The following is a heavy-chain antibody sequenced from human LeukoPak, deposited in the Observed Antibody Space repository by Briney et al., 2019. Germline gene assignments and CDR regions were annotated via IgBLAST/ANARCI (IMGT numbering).Heavy chain of an antibody. J-gene: IGHJ4*02. CDR1: GGTFSSYA. CDR2: IIPIFGTA. V-gene: IGHV1-69*13. CDR3: ARGYGDNDLDY. D-gene: IGHD4-17*01. Sequence: GASVTVSCKASGGTFSSYAISWVRQAPGQGLEWMGGIIPIFGTANYAQKFQGRVTITADESTSTAYMELSSLRSEDTAVYYCARGYGDNDLDYWGQGTLVTVSS.